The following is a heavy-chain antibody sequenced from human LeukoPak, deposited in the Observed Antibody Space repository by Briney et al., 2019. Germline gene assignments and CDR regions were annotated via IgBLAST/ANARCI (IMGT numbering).Heavy chain of an antibody. Sequence: PSETLSLTCTVSGGSISSYSWSWVRQPPGKGLEWIGYVSNSGSTNYNPSLKSRVTISVDTSKNQFSLKLSSVTAADTAVYYCARDLLSSSSDYWGQGTLVTVSS. D-gene: IGHD6-13*01. CDR1: GGSISSYS. V-gene: IGHV4-59*12. J-gene: IGHJ4*02. CDR2: VSNSGST. CDR3: ARDLLSSSSDY.